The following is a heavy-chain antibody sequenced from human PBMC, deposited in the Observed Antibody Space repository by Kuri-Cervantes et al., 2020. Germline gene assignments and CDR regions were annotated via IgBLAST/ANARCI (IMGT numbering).Heavy chain of an antibody. J-gene: IGHJ5*02. CDR2: IYYSGST. D-gene: IGHD6-13*01. V-gene: IGHV4-59*01. CDR1: GGSISSYY. Sequence: GSLRLSCTVSGGSISSYYWSWIRRPPGKGLEWIGYIYYSGSTNYNPSLKSRVTISVDTSKNQFSLKLSSVTAADTAVYYCARGPNSSSWMGDWFDPWGQGTLVTVSS. CDR3: ARGPNSSSWMGDWFDP.